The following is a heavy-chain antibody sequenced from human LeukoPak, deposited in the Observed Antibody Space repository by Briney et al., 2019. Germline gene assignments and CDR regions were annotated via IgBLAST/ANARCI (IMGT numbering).Heavy chain of an antibody. CDR2: IYTSGST. CDR1: GGSISSYY. Sequence: SETLSLTCTVSGGSISSYYWSWIRQPPGKGLEWIGYIYTSGSTNYNPSLKSRVTISVDTSKNQFSLKLSSVTAADTAVYYCARLASTRIAARAKSYYYYYMDVWGKGTTVTVSS. CDR3: ARLASTRIAARAKSYYYYYMDV. J-gene: IGHJ6*03. V-gene: IGHV4-4*09. D-gene: IGHD6-6*01.